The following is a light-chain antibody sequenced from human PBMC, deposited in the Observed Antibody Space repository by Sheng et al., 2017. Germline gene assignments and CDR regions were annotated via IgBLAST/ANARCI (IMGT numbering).Light chain of an antibody. V-gene: IGLV1-40*01. Sequence: QSVLTQPPSVSGAPGQRVTISCTGSSSNIGAGYDVHWYQQLPGTAPKVLIYGNSNRPSGVPDRFSGSKSGTSASLAITGLQAEDEADFYCAAWDDSLSVWVFGGGTKLTVL. CDR3: AAWDDSLSVWV. CDR1: SSNIGAGYD. CDR2: GNS. J-gene: IGLJ2*01.